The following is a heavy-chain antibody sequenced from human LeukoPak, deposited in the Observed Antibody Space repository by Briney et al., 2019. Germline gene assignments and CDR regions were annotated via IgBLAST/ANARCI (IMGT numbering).Heavy chain of an antibody. V-gene: IGHV4-59*01. CDR1: GGFISDYY. Sequence: SETLSLTCIVSGGFISDYYWSWIRQPPGKGLEWIGYIYNSGSTQYNPSLKGRVSISVDTSKKQFSLRLNSVTAADTAVYYCAREPGRGDYGLDVWGQGTMVTVSS. J-gene: IGHJ3*01. D-gene: IGHD4-17*01. CDR3: AREPGRGDYGLDV. CDR2: IYNSGST.